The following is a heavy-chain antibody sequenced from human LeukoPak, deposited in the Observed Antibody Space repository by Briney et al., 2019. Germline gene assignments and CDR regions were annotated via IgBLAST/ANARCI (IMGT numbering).Heavy chain of an antibody. V-gene: IGHV3-21*01. CDR1: GFTFSSYS. J-gene: IGHJ3*02. CDR2: IISSSGYI. D-gene: IGHD2-15*01. Sequence: GGSLRLSCADSGFTFSSYSMNWVRQAPGEGLGWVSSIISSSGYIYYAESLKGRFTISRDNAKNSLYLQMNSLRAEDTAVYYCARGGCSGGSCYGAFDIWGQGTMVTVSS. CDR3: ARGGCSGGSCYGAFDI.